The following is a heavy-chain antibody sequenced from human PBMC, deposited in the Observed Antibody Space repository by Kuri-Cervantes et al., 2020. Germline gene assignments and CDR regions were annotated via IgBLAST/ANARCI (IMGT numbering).Heavy chain of an antibody. Sequence: GESLKISCAASGFTFSTFGIHWVRQAPGKGLEWVADIWYDGNKKYYADSVKGRFTISRDNSKNTVYLQMNSLRAEDTAVYYCARGRTYYYDSSGYYRKEYFQHWGQGTLVTVSS. V-gene: IGHV3-33*08. CDR3: ARGRTYYYDSSGYYRKEYFQH. J-gene: IGHJ1*01. D-gene: IGHD3-22*01. CDR2: IWYDGNKK. CDR1: GFTFSTFG.